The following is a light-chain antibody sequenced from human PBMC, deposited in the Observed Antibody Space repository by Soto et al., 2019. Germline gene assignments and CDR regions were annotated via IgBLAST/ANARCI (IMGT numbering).Light chain of an antibody. J-gene: IGKJ4*01. CDR2: GAS. Sequence: EIVMTQSPATLSVSPGERTTLSCRASQSVSSNLAWYQQKPGQAPRLLIYGASTRATGIPARFSGSGSGTEFTLTISSLQSEDFAVYYCQQYNNCPPTLTFGGGTKVELK. V-gene: IGKV3-15*01. CDR3: QQYNNCPPTLT. CDR1: QSVSSN.